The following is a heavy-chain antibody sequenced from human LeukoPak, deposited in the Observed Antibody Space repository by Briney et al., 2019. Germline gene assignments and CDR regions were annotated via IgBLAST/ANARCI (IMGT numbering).Heavy chain of an antibody. J-gene: IGHJ6*03. D-gene: IGHD2-2*01. CDR3: ARQGSTRGVNYYYYMDV. Sequence: SETLSLTCTVSGGSISSSSYYWGWIRQPPGKGLEWIGSIYYSGSTYYNPSLKSRVTISVDTSKNQFSLKLSSVTAADTAVYYCARQGSTRGVNYYYYMDVWGKGTTVTVSS. V-gene: IGHV4-39*01. CDR1: GGSISSSSYY. CDR2: IYYSGST.